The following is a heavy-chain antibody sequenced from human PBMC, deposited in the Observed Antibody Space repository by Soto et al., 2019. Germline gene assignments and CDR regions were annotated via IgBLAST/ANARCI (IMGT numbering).Heavy chain of an antibody. CDR1: GYSFTSYW. J-gene: IGHJ6*03. CDR2: IYPGDSDT. V-gene: IGHV5-51*01. Sequence: PGESLKISCKGSGYSFTSYWIGWVRQMPGKGLEWMGIIYPGDSDTRYSPSFQGQVTISADKSISTAYLQWSSLKASDTAMYYCARRVKVTTAYYYYYYMDVWGKGTTVTVS. CDR3: ARRVKVTTAYYYYYYMDV. D-gene: IGHD4-17*01.